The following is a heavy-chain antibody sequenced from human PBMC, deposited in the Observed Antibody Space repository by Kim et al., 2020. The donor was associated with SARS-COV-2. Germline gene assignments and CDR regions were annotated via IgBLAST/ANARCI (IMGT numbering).Heavy chain of an antibody. Sequence: PSLKSGVTISVDTSKNQFSLKLGSVTAADTAVYYCARTRTIFGVVDAFDIWGQGTMVTVSS. D-gene: IGHD3-3*01. V-gene: IGHV4-34*01. CDR3: ARTRTIFGVVDAFDI. J-gene: IGHJ3*02.